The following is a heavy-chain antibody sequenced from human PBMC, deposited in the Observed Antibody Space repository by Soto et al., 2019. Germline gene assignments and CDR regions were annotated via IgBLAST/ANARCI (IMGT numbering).Heavy chain of an antibody. Sequence: ASVKVSCKASGYTFTSYDINWVRQATGQGPEWMGWMSPNTGTIVYAQKFQGRVTMTRNTSTSTAYMTLSSLRSEDTAVYYCARDRPGITTYEAFDIWGQCTSVTVSS. V-gene: IGHV1-8*01. CDR3: ARDRPGITTYEAFDI. D-gene: IGHD1-20*01. J-gene: IGHJ3*02. CDR2: MSPNTGTI. CDR1: GYTFTSYD.